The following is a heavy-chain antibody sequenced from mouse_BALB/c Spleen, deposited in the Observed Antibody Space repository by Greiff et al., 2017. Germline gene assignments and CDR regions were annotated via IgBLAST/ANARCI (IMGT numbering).Heavy chain of an antibody. V-gene: IGHV1-5*01. Sequence: VQLKQSGTVLARPGASVKMSCKASGYTFTSYWMHWVKQRPGQGLEWIGAIYPGNSDTSYNQKFKGKAKLTAVTSTSTAYMELSSLTNEDSAVYYCTRPMITAPWFAYWGQGTLVTVSA. J-gene: IGHJ3*01. CDR1: GYTFTSYW. CDR2: IYPGNSDT. D-gene: IGHD2-4*01. CDR3: TRPMITAPWFAY.